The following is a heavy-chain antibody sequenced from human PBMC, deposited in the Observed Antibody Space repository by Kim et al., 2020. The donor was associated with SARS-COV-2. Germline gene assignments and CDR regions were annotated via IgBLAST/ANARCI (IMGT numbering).Heavy chain of an antibody. J-gene: IGHJ5*02. D-gene: IGHD1-26*01. V-gene: IGHV4-59*09. CDR3: ARGIKTKKRVGAERWFDP. Sequence: KRRVTISVDTSKNQFSLKLSSVTAADTAVYYCARGIKTKKRVGAERWFDPWGQGTLVTVSS.